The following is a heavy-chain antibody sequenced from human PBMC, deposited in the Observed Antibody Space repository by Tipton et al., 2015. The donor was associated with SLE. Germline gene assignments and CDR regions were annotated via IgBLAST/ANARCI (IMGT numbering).Heavy chain of an antibody. CDR3: ARGRRVEEELDY. D-gene: IGHD3-3*01. CDR1: SDSMSSYY. Sequence: LRLSCTVSSDSMSSYYWSWIRQPPGKGLEWMGYIYNSVPGNYNPSLKSRLTISVDTSKNQFSLRLKTVTAADTAVYYCARGRRVEEELDYWGQGILVTVSS. V-gene: IGHV4-59*01. CDR2: IYNSVPG. J-gene: IGHJ4*02.